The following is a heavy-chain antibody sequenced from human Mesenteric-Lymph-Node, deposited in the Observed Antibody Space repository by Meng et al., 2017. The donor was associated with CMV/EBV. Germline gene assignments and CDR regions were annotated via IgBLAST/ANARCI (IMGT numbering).Heavy chain of an antibody. Sequence: SVKVSCKASGGTFSTYAITWVRQAPGQGLEWMGGIIPIFGTANYAQKFQGRVTITTDESTSTAYMELSSLRSEDTAVYYCARDMVGYSGYDFLGYYHGMDVWGQGTTVTVSS. D-gene: IGHD5-12*01. CDR2: IIPIFGTA. CDR1: GGTFSTYA. V-gene: IGHV1-69*05. J-gene: IGHJ6*02. CDR3: ARDMVGYSGYDFLGYYHGMDV.